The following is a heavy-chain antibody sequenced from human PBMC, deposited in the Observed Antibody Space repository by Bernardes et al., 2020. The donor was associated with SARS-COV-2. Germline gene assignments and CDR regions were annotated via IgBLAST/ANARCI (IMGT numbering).Heavy chain of an antibody. Sequence: SETLSLTCTVSGGSVSSSYWSWIRQPPGKGLEWIGYIYYSRSSNYNPSLKSRVTISVDTSKNQFSLKLSSVTAADTAVYYCARDPGLFFTGSFDSWGPGTLVTVSS. CDR2: IYYSRSS. V-gene: IGHV4-59*02. CDR1: GGSVSSSY. CDR3: ARDPGLFFTGSFDS. J-gene: IGHJ4*02.